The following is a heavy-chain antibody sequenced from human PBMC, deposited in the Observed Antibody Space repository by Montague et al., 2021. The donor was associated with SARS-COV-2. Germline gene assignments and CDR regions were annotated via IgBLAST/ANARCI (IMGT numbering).Heavy chain of an antibody. Sequence: SLRLSCAASGFTFSSYSMNWVRQAPGKGLEWVSSISSSSSYIYYADSVKGRFTISRDNAKNSLYLQMNSLRAEDTAVYYCARDLGAANWGVYYGTDVWGQGTTVTVSS. CDR1: GFTFSSYS. D-gene: IGHD1-26*01. V-gene: IGHV3-21*01. CDR2: ISSSSSYI. CDR3: ARDLGAANWGVYYGTDV. J-gene: IGHJ6*02.